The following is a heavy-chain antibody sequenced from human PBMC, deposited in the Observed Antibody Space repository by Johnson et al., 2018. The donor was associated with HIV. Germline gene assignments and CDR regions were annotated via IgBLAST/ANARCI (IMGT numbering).Heavy chain of an antibody. V-gene: IGHV3-30*04. Sequence: QVQLVESGGGVVQPGRSLRLSCAASGFTFSSYTMHWVRQAPGRGLEWVAVISYDGSNKYYADSMKGRFTISRDNSKNTLYLQMNSLRAEDTAVYYCVRSHQVGGQGPDDAFDIWGQGTMVTVSS. J-gene: IGHJ3*02. CDR1: GFTFSSYT. CDR3: VRSHQVGGQGPDDAFDI. CDR2: ISYDGSNK. D-gene: IGHD1-14*01.